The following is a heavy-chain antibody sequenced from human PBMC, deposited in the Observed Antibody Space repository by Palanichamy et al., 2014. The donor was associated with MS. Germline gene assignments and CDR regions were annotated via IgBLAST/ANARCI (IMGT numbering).Heavy chain of an antibody. CDR1: GYTFTSYD. CDR3: ARGVPYYDILTGYCDY. D-gene: IGHD3-9*01. CDR2: MNPNSGAT. Sequence: VQLVQSGAEVKKPGASVRVSCKASGYTFTSYDINWVRQASGQGLEWMGWMNPNSGATGYAQKFRGRVTMTRNTSISTAYLELSSLRSEDTAVYYCARGVPYYDILTGYCDYWGQGTLVTVPS. V-gene: IGHV1-8*01. J-gene: IGHJ4*02.